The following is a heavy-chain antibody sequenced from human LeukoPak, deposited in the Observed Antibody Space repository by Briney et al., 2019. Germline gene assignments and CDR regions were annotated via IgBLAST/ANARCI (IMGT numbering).Heavy chain of an antibody. CDR3: ARVPRGYCSGGSCYTPGYFQH. D-gene: IGHD2-15*01. CDR2: INPNSGGT. CDR1: GYTFTGHY. Sequence: ASLKVSRKPSGYTFTGHYMHTVRQAPRQRLEWMRWINPNSGGTNYAQKFQGRVTMTRDTSISTAYMELSRLRSDDTAVYYCARVPRGYCSGGSCYTPGYFQHWGQGTLVTVSS. J-gene: IGHJ1*01. V-gene: IGHV1-2*02.